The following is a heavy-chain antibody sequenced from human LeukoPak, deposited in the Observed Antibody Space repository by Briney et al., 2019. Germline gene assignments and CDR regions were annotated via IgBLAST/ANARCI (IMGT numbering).Heavy chain of an antibody. CDR3: ARGSTVTTHHSFDI. J-gene: IGHJ3*02. V-gene: IGHV3-30*02. CDR2: IRYDGSNK. CDR1: GFTFSYNG. D-gene: IGHD4-17*01. Sequence: GGSLRLSCVASGFTFSYNGMHWVRQAPGKGLEWVAFIRYDGSNKYYADSVKDRFTISRDNSKNTLYLQMNSLRAEDTAVYYCARGSTVTTHHSFDIWGQGTMVTVSS.